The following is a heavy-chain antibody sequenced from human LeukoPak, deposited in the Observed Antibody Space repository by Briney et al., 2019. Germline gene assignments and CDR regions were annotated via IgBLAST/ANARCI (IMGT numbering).Heavy chain of an antibody. D-gene: IGHD1-26*01. J-gene: IGHJ4*02. CDR3: ARSTDMGGGIPPKDFDY. CDR2: IIPVFGTA. Sequence: SVKVSCKASGGTFSSYAISWVRQAPGQGLEWMGRIIPVFGTANYAQKFQGRVTITTDETTSTAYMELSSLRSEDTAVYYCARSTDMGGGIPPKDFDYWGQGTLVTVSS. CDR1: GGTFSSYA. V-gene: IGHV1-69*05.